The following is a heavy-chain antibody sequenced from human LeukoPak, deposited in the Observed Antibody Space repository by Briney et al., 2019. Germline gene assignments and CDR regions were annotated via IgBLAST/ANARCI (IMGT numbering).Heavy chain of an antibody. CDR2: INSDGSST. V-gene: IGHV3-74*01. J-gene: IGHJ3*02. CDR3: ARTFRSYDAFDN. CDR1: GFTXXXYW. Sequence: GFTXXXYWMHWVRQAPGKGLVWVSRINSDGSSTSYADCVKGRITISRDNAKNTLYLQMNSLRAEDTAVYYCARTFRSYDAFDNWGQGTMVTVSS. D-gene: IGHD3-16*01.